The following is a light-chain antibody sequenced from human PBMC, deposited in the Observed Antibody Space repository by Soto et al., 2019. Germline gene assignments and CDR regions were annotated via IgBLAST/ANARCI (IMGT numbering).Light chain of an antibody. V-gene: IGKV3-20*01. J-gene: IGKJ3*01. CDR2: GAS. CDR1: QSVTSSY. CDR3: HEYGSAPLA. Sequence: EIVLTQSPGTLSLSPGERAILTCRASQSVTSSYLAWYQQRPGQAPRLLIYGASTRATGIPAVFSGSGSGRDFTLAISRLAPEDFAMYYCHEYGSAPLAFGPGTKVYIK.